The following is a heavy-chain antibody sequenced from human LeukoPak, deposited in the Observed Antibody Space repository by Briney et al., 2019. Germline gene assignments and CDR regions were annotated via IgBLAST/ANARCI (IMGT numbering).Heavy chain of an antibody. D-gene: IGHD3-10*01. CDR1: GGSISSSTYY. Sequence: SETLSLTCIISGGSISSSTYYWGWIRQPPGKGLEWIGTIYYSGNTYYNPSLQSRVTISVDTSKNQFSLKLSSVTAADTVVYYCARVARWEFAFDIWGQGTMVTVSS. CDR3: ARVARWEFAFDI. CDR2: IYYSGNT. V-gene: IGHV4-39*07. J-gene: IGHJ3*02.